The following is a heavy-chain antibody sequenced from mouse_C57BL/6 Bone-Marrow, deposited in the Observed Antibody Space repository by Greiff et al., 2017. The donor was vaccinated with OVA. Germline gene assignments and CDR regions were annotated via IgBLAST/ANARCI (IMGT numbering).Heavy chain of an antibody. V-gene: IGHV1-59*01. D-gene: IGHD2-2*01. CDR1: GYTFTSYW. Sequence: QVQLQQPGAELVRPGTSVKLSCKASGYTFTSYWMHWVKQRPGQGLEWIGVIDPSDSYTNYNQKFKGKATLTVDTSSSTAYMQLSSLTSEDSAVYYCARGGYGDLYYFDYWGQGTTLTVSS. CDR2: IDPSDSYT. J-gene: IGHJ2*01. CDR3: ARGGYGDLYYFDY.